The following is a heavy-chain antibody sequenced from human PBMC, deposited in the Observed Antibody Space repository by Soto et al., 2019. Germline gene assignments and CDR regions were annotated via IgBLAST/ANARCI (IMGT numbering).Heavy chain of an antibody. Sequence: ASVKVSCKASGYTFTSYGISWVRQAPGQGLEWMGWISAYNGNTNYAQKLQGRVTMTTDTSTSTAYMELRSLRSDDTAVYYCARLIHLGELSSTCYFDYWGQGTLVTVSS. J-gene: IGHJ4*02. CDR2: ISAYNGNT. D-gene: IGHD3-16*02. CDR1: GYTFTSYG. CDR3: ARLIHLGELSSTCYFDY. V-gene: IGHV1-18*01.